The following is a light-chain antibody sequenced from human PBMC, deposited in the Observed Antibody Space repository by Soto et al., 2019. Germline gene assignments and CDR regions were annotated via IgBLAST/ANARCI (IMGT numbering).Light chain of an antibody. CDR1: SSNIGAGYD. Sequence: QAVVTQPPSVSGAPGQRVTISCTGSSSNIGAGYDVHWYQQLPGRAPKLLIYGNTNRPSGVPDRFSGSKSGTSASLAITGLQAEDGADYYCLSFDSSLSVVFGGGTQLTVL. CDR2: GNT. CDR3: LSFDSSLSVV. V-gene: IGLV1-40*01. J-gene: IGLJ2*01.